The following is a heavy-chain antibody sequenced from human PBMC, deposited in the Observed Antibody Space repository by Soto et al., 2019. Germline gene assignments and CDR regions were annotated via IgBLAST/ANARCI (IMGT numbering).Heavy chain of an antibody. CDR1: GGSISSYY. D-gene: IGHD6-19*01. CDR3: ARHVVRAGWFDP. V-gene: IGHV4-59*08. CDR2: IYYSGST. Sequence: SETLSLTCTVSGGSISSYYWSWIRQPPGKGLEWIGYIYYSGSTNYNPSLKSRVTISVDTSKNQFSLKLSSVTAADTAVYYCARHVVRAGWFDPWGQGTLVTVSS. J-gene: IGHJ5*02.